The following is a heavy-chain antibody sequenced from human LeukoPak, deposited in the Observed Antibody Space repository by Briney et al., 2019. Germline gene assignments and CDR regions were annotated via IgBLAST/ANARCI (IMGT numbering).Heavy chain of an antibody. CDR1: GGSISSSSYY. CDR2: IYYSGST. Sequence: SETLSLTCTVSGGSISSSSYYWGWIRQPPGKGLEWIGSIYYSGSTYYNPSLKSRVTISVDTSKNQFSLKLSSVTAADTAVYYCARGVELRFYYYYYMDVWGKGTTVTVCS. J-gene: IGHJ6*03. D-gene: IGHD1-7*01. V-gene: IGHV4-39*07. CDR3: ARGVELRFYYYYYMDV.